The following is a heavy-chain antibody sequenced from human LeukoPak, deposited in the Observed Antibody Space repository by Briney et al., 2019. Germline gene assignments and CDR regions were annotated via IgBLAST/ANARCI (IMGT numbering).Heavy chain of an antibody. CDR3: AREGAQGGYSSSSGIDY. J-gene: IGHJ4*02. V-gene: IGHV3-74*01. D-gene: IGHD6-6*01. CDR2: IDRDGSNT. CDR1: GFIFSTYW. Sequence: GGSLRLSCAASGFIFSTYWMHWVRQAPGKGLVWVSRIDRDGSNTIYADSVKGRFTVSRDNAKSTLYLQMNSLRAEDTAVYYCAREGAQGGYSSSSGIDYWGQGTLVTVSS.